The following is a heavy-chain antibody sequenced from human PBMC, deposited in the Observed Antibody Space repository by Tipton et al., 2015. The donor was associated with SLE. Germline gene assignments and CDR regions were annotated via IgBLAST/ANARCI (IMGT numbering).Heavy chain of an antibody. Sequence: SLRLSCAASGFTFSSYGMHWVRQAPGKGLEWVAVIWYDGSNKYYADSVKGRFTISRDNAKNSLYLQMNSLRAEDTAVYYCARAEQWLVPYFQHWGQGTLVTVSS. CDR3: ARAEQWLVPYFQH. J-gene: IGHJ1*01. V-gene: IGHV3-33*01. D-gene: IGHD6-19*01. CDR2: IWYDGSNK. CDR1: GFTFSSYG.